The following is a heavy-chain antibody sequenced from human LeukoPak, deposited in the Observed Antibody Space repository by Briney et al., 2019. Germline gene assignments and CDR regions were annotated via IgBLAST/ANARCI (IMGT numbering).Heavy chain of an antibody. D-gene: IGHD2-15*01. V-gene: IGHV3-15*04. CDR3: STLAYCSGGRCYGFDY. CDR2: IESKTDGGAT. CDR1: GLTFSNAW. J-gene: IGHJ4*02. Sequence: PGGSLRLSCVVSGLTFSNAWMTWVRQAPGKGLEWVGRIESKTDGGATDYAAPVKGRFTISRDDSKNTQYLQMNSLKTEDTAVYYCSTLAYCSGGRCYGFDYWGQGALVTVSS.